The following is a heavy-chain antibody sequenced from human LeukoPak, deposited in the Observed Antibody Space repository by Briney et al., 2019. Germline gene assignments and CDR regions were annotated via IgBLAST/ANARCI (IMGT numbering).Heavy chain of an antibody. V-gene: IGHV4-59*01. CDR2: SFYSGST. CDR1: GGSISSYY. D-gene: IGHD3-10*01. J-gene: IGHJ4*02. Sequence: SETLSLTCTVSGGSISSYYWSWIRQPPGKGLEWVGYSFYSGSTTYNPSLKSRVTISVDTSKNQFSLKLSSVTAADTAVYYCASRYGSGSYGFDYWGQGMLVTVSS. CDR3: ASRYGSGSYGFDY.